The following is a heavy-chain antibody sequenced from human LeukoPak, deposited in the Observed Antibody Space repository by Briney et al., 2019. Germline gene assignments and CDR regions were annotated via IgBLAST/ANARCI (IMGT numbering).Heavy chain of an antibody. D-gene: IGHD1-26*01. CDR3: TTDSQLGNGSLDY. CDR1: GFTFSDAW. J-gene: IGHJ4*02. CDR2: IKSKIDGGKI. Sequence: GGSLRLSCVASGFTFSDAWMSWVRQAPGKGLEWVGRIKSKIDGGKIDYAAPVKGRFTISRDDSKNTLYLQMNSLKTEDTAVYYCTTDSQLGNGSLDYWGQGTLVTVSS. V-gene: IGHV3-15*01.